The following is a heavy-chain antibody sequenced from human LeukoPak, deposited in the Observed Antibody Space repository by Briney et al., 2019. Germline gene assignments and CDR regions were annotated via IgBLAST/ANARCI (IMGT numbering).Heavy chain of an antibody. V-gene: IGHV4-59*01. CDR1: GGSISSYY. CDR3: ARGADVVVPAGRGPNWFDP. D-gene: IGHD2-2*01. CDR2: IYYSGST. Sequence: SETLSLTCTVSGGSISSYYWSWIRQPPGKGLEWIGYIYYSGSTNYNPSLKSRVPISVDTSKNQFSLKLSSVPAADTAVYYCARGADVVVPAGRGPNWFDPWGQGTLVTVSS. J-gene: IGHJ5*02.